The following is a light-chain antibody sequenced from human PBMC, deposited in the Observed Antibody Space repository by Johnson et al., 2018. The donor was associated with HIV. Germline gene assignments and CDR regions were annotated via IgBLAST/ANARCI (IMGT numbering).Light chain of an antibody. CDR3: GTWDSSLSAVYV. CDR1: SSNIGSNY. J-gene: IGLJ1*01. CDR2: DNN. Sequence: QSALTQPPSVSAAPGQKVTISCSGSSSNIGSNYVSWYQQLPGTAPKLLIYDNNKRPSGIPDRFSGSKSGTSATLGITGLQTGDEADYYCGTWDSSLSAVYVFGTGTKVTVL. V-gene: IGLV1-51*01.